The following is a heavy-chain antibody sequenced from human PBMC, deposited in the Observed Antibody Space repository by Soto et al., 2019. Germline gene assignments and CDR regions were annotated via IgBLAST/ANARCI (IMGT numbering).Heavy chain of an antibody. Sequence: GGSLRLSCAASGFTFSGSAMHWVRQASGKGLEWVGRIRSKANSYATAYAASVKGRFTISRDDSKNTLYLQMNSLRAEDTAVYYCAKTVWHSSWPNNFDYWGQGTLVTVSS. CDR2: IRSKANSYAT. CDR3: AKTVWHSSWPNNFDY. D-gene: IGHD6-13*01. V-gene: IGHV3-73*01. J-gene: IGHJ4*02. CDR1: GFTFSGSA.